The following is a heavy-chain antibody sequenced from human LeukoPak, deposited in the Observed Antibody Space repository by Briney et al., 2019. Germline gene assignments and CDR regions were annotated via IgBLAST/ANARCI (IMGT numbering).Heavy chain of an antibody. D-gene: IGHD2-2*01. J-gene: IGHJ4*02. CDR1: GGSISSYY. V-gene: IGHV4-59*08. CDR2: ISYSGST. Sequence: SETLSLTCTVSGGSISSYYWSWIRQPPGKGLEWVGYISYSGSTNYNPSLKSRVTTSVDTSKNQLSLKLSPVTAADTAVYYCARVIGYCSSTSCFGYFDYWGQGTLVTVSS. CDR3: ARVIGYCSSTSCFGYFDY.